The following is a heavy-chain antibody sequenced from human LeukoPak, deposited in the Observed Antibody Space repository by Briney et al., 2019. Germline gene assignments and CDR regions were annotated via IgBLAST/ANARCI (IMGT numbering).Heavy chain of an antibody. Sequence: GGSLRLSCAASGFTFSSYAMSWVRQAPGKGLEWVSAISGSGGSTYYADSVKGRFTISRDNSKNTLYLQMISLRAEDTAVYYCARYGSGSYYHYWGQGTLVTVSS. V-gene: IGHV3-23*01. D-gene: IGHD3-10*01. CDR3: ARYGSGSYYHY. CDR1: GFTFSSYA. CDR2: ISGSGGST. J-gene: IGHJ4*02.